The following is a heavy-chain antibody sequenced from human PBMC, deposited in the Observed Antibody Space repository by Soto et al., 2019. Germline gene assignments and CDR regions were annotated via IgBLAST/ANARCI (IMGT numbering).Heavy chain of an antibody. D-gene: IGHD1-7*01. J-gene: IGHJ6*02. CDR3: VRGNYAFIYGMDV. V-gene: IGHV4-30-2*01. CDR2: IYHSGST. CDR1: GGSIRSGGYS. Sequence: QLQLQESGSGLVKPSQTLSLTCAVSGGSIRSGGYSWNWIRQPPGKGLEWIGYIYHSGSTYYNPSLKSRVTISVDRSKNQLSLKLSFVTAADTAVYYCVRGNYAFIYGMDVWGQGTTVTVSS.